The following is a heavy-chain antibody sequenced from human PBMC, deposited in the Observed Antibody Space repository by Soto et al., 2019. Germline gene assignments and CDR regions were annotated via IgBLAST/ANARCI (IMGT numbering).Heavy chain of an antibody. J-gene: IGHJ4*02. D-gene: IGHD2-2*01. CDR1: GFTFDDYA. CDR2: ISWNSGSI. CDR3: LRAVQLLTEGGGC. V-gene: IGHV3-9*01. Sequence: EVQLVESGGGLVQPGRSLRLSCAASGFTFDDYAMHWVRQAPGKGLEWVSGISWNSGSIGYADSVKGRFTISRGNAKNSLYLQMHSLRALGTALVDCLRAVQLLTEGGGCWGQGKLGTVS.